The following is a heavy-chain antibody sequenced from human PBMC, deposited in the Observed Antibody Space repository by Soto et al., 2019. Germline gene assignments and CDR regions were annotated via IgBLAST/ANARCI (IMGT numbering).Heavy chain of an antibody. V-gene: IGHV1-69*02. CDR1: GGTFSSYT. D-gene: IGHD3-22*01. J-gene: IGHJ4*02. Sequence: QVQLVQSGAEVKKPGSSVKVSCKASGGTFSSYTISWVRQAPGQGLEWMGRIIPILGIANYAQKFQGRVTITADKSTSTAYMELSSLRSEDTAVYYCARDDSSGYYPLDLGQGTLVTVSS. CDR3: ARDDSSGYYPLD. CDR2: IIPILGIA.